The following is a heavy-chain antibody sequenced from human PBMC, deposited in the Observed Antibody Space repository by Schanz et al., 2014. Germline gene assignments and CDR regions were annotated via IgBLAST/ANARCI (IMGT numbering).Heavy chain of an antibody. Sequence: EVQVVESGGGLVQPGGSLRLSCAASGFTFDDYAMHWVRQAPGKGLEWVSGISWNSGSIGYEDSVKGRFTISRDNAKNSLSLQMDRLRDEDTAVYYCARRYSGRYCFDYWGQGTLVAVSS. J-gene: IGHJ4*02. CDR1: GFTFDDYA. CDR3: ARRYSGRYCFDY. V-gene: IGHV3-9*01. D-gene: IGHD1-26*01. CDR2: ISWNSGSI.